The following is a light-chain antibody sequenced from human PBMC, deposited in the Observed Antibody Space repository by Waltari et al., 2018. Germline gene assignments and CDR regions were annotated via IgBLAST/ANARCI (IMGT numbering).Light chain of an antibody. CDR2: DAA. V-gene: IGKV3-20*01. CDR3: QKYGTLPAT. CDR1: QSISKY. J-gene: IGKJ1*01. Sequence: EIMLTQSPGTLSLSPGERATLSCRASQSISKYLAWYQQKPGQAPRLLSYDAASRATGIPDRFGGSGSGTDFSLTISRLEPEDSAVYYCQKYGTLPATFGQGTKVEIK.